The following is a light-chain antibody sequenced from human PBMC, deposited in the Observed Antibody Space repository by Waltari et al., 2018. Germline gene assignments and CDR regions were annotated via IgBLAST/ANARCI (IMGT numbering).Light chain of an antibody. Sequence: QSALTQPPSASGSPGQSVPISCTGTSSDGGSYNYVPWYQQHPGKAPKIIIFEVAQRASGVPDRFSGSKSGNTASLTVSGLQAEDEADYYCTSYAGSKGWVFGGGTKLTVL. CDR3: TSYAGSKGWV. J-gene: IGLJ3*02. V-gene: IGLV2-8*01. CDR1: SSDGGSYNY. CDR2: EVA.